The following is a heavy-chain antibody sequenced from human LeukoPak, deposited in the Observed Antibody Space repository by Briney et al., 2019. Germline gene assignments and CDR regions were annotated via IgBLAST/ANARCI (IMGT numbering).Heavy chain of an antibody. J-gene: IGHJ5*02. CDR1: GGSISSSSYY. CDR2: IYYSGST. D-gene: IGHD3-3*01. CDR3: ASLNHYDFWSGYYRYNWFDP. V-gene: IGHV4-39*07. Sequence: PSETLSLTCTVSGGSISSSSYYWGWIRQPPGKGLEWIGSIYYSGSTYYNPSLKSRVTISVDTSKNQFSLKLSSVTAADTAVYYCASLNHYDFWSGYYRYNWFDPWGQGTLVTVSS.